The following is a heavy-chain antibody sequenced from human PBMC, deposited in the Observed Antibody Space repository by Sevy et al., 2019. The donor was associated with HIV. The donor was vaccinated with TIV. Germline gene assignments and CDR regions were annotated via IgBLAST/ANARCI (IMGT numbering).Heavy chain of an antibody. CDR2: ISGSGGST. CDR1: GFTFSSYA. Sequence: GGSLRLSCAASGFTFSSYAMSWVRQAPGKGLEWVSAISGSGGSTYYEDSVKGRFTISRDNSKNTLYLQMNSLRAEDTAVYYCAKDPTYYDDSSGYWVHYWGQGTLVTVSS. J-gene: IGHJ4*02. V-gene: IGHV3-23*01. CDR3: AKDPTYYDDSSGYWVHY. D-gene: IGHD3-22*01.